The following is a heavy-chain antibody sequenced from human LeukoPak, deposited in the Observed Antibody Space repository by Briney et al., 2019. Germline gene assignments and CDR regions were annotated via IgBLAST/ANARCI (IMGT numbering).Heavy chain of an antibody. V-gene: IGHV4-61*08. CDR2: IYYSGST. D-gene: IGHD6-19*01. Sequence: SETLSLTCTVSGGSISSGGYYWSWIRQHPGKGLEWIGYIYYSGSTNYNPSLKSRVTISVDTSKNQFSLKLSSVTAADTAVYYCARLAGIAVAGTWWFDPWGQGTLVTVSS. J-gene: IGHJ5*02. CDR3: ARLAGIAVAGTWWFDP. CDR1: GGSISSGGYY.